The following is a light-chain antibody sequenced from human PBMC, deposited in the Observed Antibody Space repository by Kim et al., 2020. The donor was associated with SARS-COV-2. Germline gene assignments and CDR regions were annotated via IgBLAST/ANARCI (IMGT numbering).Light chain of an antibody. J-gene: IGKJ1*01. V-gene: IGKV3-11*01. CDR2: DAS. CDR3: QQRSNWPRT. Sequence: EIVLTQSPATLSLSPGERATLSCRASQSIRSSLAWYQQKPGQAPRLLINDASNRATGIPARFSGSGSGTDFTLTISSLEPEDFAVYYCQQRSNWPRTFGQGTKVDIK. CDR1: QSIRSS.